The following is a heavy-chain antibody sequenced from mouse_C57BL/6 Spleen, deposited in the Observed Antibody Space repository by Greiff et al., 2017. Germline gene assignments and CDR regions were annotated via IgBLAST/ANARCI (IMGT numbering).Heavy chain of an antibody. D-gene: IGHD2-4*01. V-gene: IGHV6-3*01. Sequence: EVQGVESGGGLVQPGGSMKLSCVASGFTFSNYWMNWVRQSPEKGLEWVAQIRLKSDNYATHYAESVKGRFTISRDDSKSSVYLQMNNLRAEDTGIYYCTGMIYYDYGFAHWGQGTLVTVSA. J-gene: IGHJ3*01. CDR2: IRLKSDNYAT. CDR1: GFTFSNYW. CDR3: TGMIYYDYGFAH.